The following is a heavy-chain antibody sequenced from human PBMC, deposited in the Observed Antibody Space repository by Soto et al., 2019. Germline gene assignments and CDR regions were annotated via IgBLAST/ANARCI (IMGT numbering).Heavy chain of an antibody. CDR1: GFTFSSYG. Sequence: GGSLRLSCAASGFTFSSYGMHWVRQAPGKGLEWAALIWYDGSNKYYADSVKGRFTISRDNSKNTLYLQMNSLRAEDTAVYYCAREADCSGGSCYMGIDYWGQGTPVTVSS. V-gene: IGHV3-33*01. D-gene: IGHD2-15*01. CDR3: AREADCSGGSCYMGIDY. J-gene: IGHJ4*02. CDR2: IWYDGSNK.